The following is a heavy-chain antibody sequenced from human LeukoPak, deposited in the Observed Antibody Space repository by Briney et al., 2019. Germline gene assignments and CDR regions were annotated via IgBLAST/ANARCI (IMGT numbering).Heavy chain of an antibody. V-gene: IGHV4-38-2*02. CDR3: ARPPADDSSGYCFEF. Sequence: SETLSLTCTVSGYSISSGYYWGWIRQPPGKGLEWIGTIYYSGDIYYNPSLKSRVPISVDTSKNQFSLKLSSVTAADTAVYYCARPPADDSSGYCFEFWGQGTLVTVSS. CDR1: GYSISSGYY. CDR2: IYYSGDI. J-gene: IGHJ4*02. D-gene: IGHD3-22*01.